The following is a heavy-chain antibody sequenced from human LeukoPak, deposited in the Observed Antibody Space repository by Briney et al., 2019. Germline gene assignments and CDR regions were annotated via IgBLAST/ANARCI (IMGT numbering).Heavy chain of an antibody. CDR1: GFPFGETA. J-gene: IGHJ4*02. CDR2: ITRGGSP. V-gene: IGHV3-23*01. CDR3: AKEHLKYANDNRGSFDY. Sequence: GGSLRLSCVASGFPFGETAMTWVRQAPGKGLEWLSVITRGGSPYYADSVKGLFTISRDNARNTVYLQLNSLRNEDTALYYCAKEHLKYANDNRGSFDYWGQGTLVTVSS. D-gene: IGHD3-22*01.